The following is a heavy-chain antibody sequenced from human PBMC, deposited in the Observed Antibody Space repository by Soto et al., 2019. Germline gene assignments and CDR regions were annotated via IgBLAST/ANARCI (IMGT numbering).Heavy chain of an antibody. CDR1: GYTFSSYG. J-gene: IGHJ4*02. D-gene: IGHD3-10*01. CDR2: ISGYNGNA. Sequence: VQFVQSGNVVQKPGSSVKVSCKTSGYTFSSYGIIWVRQAPGQGLEWMGWISGYNGNADYAQRFRGRVNMTTDTSTTTVFMELIDLRSDDMSLYFCAREGWLGELLYWGQGSLVTVSS. CDR3: AREGWLGELLY. V-gene: IGHV1-18*03.